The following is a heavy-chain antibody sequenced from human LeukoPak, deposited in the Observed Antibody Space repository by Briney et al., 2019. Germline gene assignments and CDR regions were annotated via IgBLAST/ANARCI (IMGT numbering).Heavy chain of an antibody. V-gene: IGHV3-48*03. CDR2: IGSSGTTI. Sequence: GGSLRLSCAVSGFPFSIYEMNWVRQAPGKGLEWVSNIGSSGTTIYYADSVKGRFSISRDNAKNSLYLQMNSLIVEDTAVYYCALLAVASDFDYWGQGALVTVSS. D-gene: IGHD6-19*01. CDR3: ALLAVASDFDY. CDR1: GFPFSIYE. J-gene: IGHJ4*02.